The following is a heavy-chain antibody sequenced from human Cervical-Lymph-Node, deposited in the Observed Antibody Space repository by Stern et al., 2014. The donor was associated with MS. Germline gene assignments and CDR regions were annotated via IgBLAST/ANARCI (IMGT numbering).Heavy chain of an antibody. CDR2: IFPNDET. CDR3: ARIRIEEASSIDR. CDR1: GFSLSDANMG. J-gene: IGHJ4*02. D-gene: IGHD2-15*01. V-gene: IGHV2-26*01. Sequence: ESGPVLVKPTETLTLTCTVSGFSLSDANMGVTWIRQPPGKALEWLGNIFPNDETSYSTSLKSRLTISKGTSKSQVALTMTNMDPVDTATYYCARIRIEEASSIDRWGQGILVTVSS.